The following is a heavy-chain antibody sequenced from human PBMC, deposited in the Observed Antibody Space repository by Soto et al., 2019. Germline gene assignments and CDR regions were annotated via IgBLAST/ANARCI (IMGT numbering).Heavy chain of an antibody. Sequence: QVQLVESGGGLVKPGGSLRLSCAASGFTFSDCYMSWIRQAPGKGLEWVSYISSSSSYTNYADSVKGRFTISRDNAKNSLYLQMNSLRAEDTAVYYCAMYSSGWPSRGAFDIWGQGTMVTVSS. D-gene: IGHD6-19*01. CDR3: AMYSSGWPSRGAFDI. CDR2: ISSSSSYT. J-gene: IGHJ3*02. CDR1: GFTFSDCY. V-gene: IGHV3-11*06.